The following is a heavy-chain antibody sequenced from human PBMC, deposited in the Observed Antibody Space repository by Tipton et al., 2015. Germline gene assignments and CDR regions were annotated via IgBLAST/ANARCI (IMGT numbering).Heavy chain of an antibody. CDR2: ISGGGGGT. J-gene: IGHJ6*02. CDR3: ARNRVTMVRGVIIEEQENVGDYYGMDV. V-gene: IGHV3-23*01. Sequence: SLRLSCAASGFTFNSYVMSWVRLAPGKGLEWVSAISGGGGGTYYADSVKGRFTISRDNSKNTLHLQMTSLRAEDTAVYYCARNRVTMVRGVIIEEQENVGDYYGMDVWGQGTTVTVSS. CDR1: GFTFNSYV. D-gene: IGHD3-10*01.